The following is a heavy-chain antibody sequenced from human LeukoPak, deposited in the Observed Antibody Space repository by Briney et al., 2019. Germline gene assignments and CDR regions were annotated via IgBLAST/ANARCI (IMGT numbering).Heavy chain of an antibody. CDR1: GGSISSYY. Sequence: SETLSLTCTVSGGSISSYYWSWIRQPPGKGLEWIGYIYYSGSTNYNPPLKSRVTISVDTSKNQFSLKLSSVTAADTAVYYCARAMTVAGLPFDYWGQGTLVTVSS. V-gene: IGHV4-59*01. J-gene: IGHJ4*02. CDR2: IYYSGST. CDR3: ARAMTVAGLPFDY. D-gene: IGHD6-19*01.